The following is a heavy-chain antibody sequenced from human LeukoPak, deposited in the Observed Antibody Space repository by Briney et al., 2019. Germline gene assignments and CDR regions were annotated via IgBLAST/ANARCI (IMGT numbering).Heavy chain of an antibody. CDR1: GFTFNTYI. CDR2: ITSSSFSI. CDR3: ARGEAAAGDASEFAY. V-gene: IGHV3-21*01. Sequence: GGSLRLSCAASGFTFNTYIMAWVRQAPGKGLEWVSSITSSSFSIYYADSVKGRFTISRDNAKNSLYLQMNSLRAEDTAVYYCARGEAAAGDASEFAYWGQGILVTVSS. J-gene: IGHJ4*02. D-gene: IGHD6-13*01.